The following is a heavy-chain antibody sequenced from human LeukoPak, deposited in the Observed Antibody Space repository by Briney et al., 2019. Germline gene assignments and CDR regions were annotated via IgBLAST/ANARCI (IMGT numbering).Heavy chain of an antibody. D-gene: IGHD3-16*02. J-gene: IGHJ5*02. CDR3: AKHRRLDP. Sequence: SETLSLTCGVSGGSISSTNWWSWVRPPPGQGLEWIGDIYYSGSTNYNPSLQNRVTISVDASKNQFSLKLTSVTAADTAVYYCAKHRRLDPWGQGTLVTVSS. CDR1: GGSISSTNW. CDR2: IYYSGST. V-gene: IGHV4-4*02.